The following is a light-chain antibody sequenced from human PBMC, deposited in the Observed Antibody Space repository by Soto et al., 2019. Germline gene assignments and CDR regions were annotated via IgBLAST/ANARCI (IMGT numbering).Light chain of an antibody. V-gene: IGKV3D-20*01. J-gene: IGKJ2*01. Sequence: VVLTQSPATLSLSPGEGATLSCGATQSVNSYSVAWYQQKPGLAPRLLIYHASTRATGIPDRFSGSGSGTDFTLTISRLEPEDFAVYYCQQFGGSPSMYTFGPGTKLEIK. CDR2: HAS. CDR3: QQFGGSPSMYT. CDR1: QSVNSYS.